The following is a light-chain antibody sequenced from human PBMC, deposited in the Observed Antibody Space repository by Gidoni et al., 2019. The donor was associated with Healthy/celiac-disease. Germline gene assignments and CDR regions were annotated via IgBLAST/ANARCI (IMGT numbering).Light chain of an antibody. CDR2: GAS. V-gene: IGKV3-20*01. J-gene: IGKJ3*01. CDR1: QSVSSSY. Sequence: EIGLTQSPGTLSLSPGEVATLSCRPSQSVSSSYLAWYQQKPGQAPRLLIYGASSRATGIPDRFSGSGSGTDFTLTISRLEPEDFAVYYCQQYGSSPGFTFGPGTKVDIK. CDR3: QQYGSSPGFT.